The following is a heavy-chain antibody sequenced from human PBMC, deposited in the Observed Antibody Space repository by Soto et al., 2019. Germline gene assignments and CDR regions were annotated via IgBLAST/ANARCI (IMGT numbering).Heavy chain of an antibody. CDR1: GFTFRSYT. Sequence: EVQLVESGGGLVKPGGSLRLSCAATGFTFRSYTMNWVRQAPGKGLEWVSSISNTGSYIYYADSVKGRFTISRDNAENSLYLQMYSLRAEDTAVYYCPRDRSSGATRFDSWGQGTLVTVSS. V-gene: IGHV3-21*01. CDR2: ISNTGSYI. D-gene: IGHD6-6*01. CDR3: PRDRSSGATRFDS. J-gene: IGHJ4*02.